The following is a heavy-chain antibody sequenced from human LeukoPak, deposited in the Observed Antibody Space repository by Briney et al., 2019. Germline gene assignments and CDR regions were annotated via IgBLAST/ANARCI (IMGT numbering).Heavy chain of an antibody. J-gene: IGHJ6*03. CDR1: GGSFSGYY. D-gene: IGHD3-9*01. Sequence: SETLSLTCAVYGGSFSGYYWSWIRQPPGKGLEWIGEINHSGSTNYNPSLKSRVTISVDTSKNQFSLKLSSVTAADTAVYYCARGDYDILTGYYGLGAYYYYYMDVWGKGTTVTVSS. CDR3: ARGDYDILTGYYGLGAYYYYYMDV. V-gene: IGHV4-34*01. CDR2: INHSGST.